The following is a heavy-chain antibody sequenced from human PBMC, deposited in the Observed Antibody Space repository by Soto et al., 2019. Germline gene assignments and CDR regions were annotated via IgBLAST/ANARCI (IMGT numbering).Heavy chain of an antibody. CDR1: GCTFTSYV. D-gene: IGHD3-22*01. CDR2: ISAYNGNT. CDR3: ARLGSSGYSYYFDY. V-gene: IGHV1-18*01. Sequence: GASVKVSCKASGCTFTSYVISWVRQAPGQGLEWMGWISAYNGNTNYAQKLQGRVTMTTDTSTSTAYMELRSLRSDDTAVYYCARLGSSGYSYYFDYWGQGTLVTVSS. J-gene: IGHJ4*02.